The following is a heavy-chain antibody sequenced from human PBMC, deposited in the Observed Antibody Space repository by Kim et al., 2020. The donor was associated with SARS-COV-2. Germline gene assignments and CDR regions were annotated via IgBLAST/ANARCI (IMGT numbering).Heavy chain of an antibody. J-gene: IGHJ4*02. CDR2: IYYTGSI. CDR3: ARGGGWGCSGGSCYVVDY. V-gene: IGHV4-59*13. Sequence: SETLSLTCTVSGGSISTYYWSWIRQPPGKGLEWVGYIYYTGSINYNPSLKSRVTISVDTSKNQFSLNLSSVTAADTAVYYFARGGGWGCSGGSCYVVDYWGQGTLVTVSS. D-gene: IGHD2-15*01. CDR1: GGSISTYY.